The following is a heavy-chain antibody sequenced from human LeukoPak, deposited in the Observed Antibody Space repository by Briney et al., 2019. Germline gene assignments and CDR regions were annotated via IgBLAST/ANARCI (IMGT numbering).Heavy chain of an antibody. V-gene: IGHV4-39*01. J-gene: IGHJ4*02. Sequence: KPSETLSLTCTVSGDSISTSNSYWGWIRQPPGKGLEWIGSIYYSGNTYYNASLKSRVTISVDTSKYQFSLKLSSVTAADTAVYYCARHYKQIVAGFDYWGQGTLVTVSS. CDR2: IYYSGNT. CDR3: ARHYKQIVAGFDY. CDR1: GDSISTSNSY. D-gene: IGHD2-21*01.